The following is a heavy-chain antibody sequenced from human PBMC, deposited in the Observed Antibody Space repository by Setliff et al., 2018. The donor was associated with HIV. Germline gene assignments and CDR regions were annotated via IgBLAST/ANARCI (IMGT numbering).Heavy chain of an antibody. CDR1: GGSISRYY. CDR2: IYYSGST. Sequence: SETLSLTCTVSGGSISRYYWSWIRQPPGKGLEWIGYIYYSGSTNYNPSLKSRVTISVDTSKNQFSLKLTSVTAADTAVYYCARDRGAHHRSCMDVWGKGTTVTVSS. J-gene: IGHJ6*03. CDR3: ARDRGAHHRSCMDV. V-gene: IGHV4-59*01.